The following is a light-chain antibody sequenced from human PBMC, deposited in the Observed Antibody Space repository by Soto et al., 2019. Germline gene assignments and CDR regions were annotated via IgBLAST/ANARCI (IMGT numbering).Light chain of an antibody. CDR2: EVS. V-gene: IGLV2-8*01. CDR3: SSYAGSNNLGV. Sequence: SVLTQPPSASGSPGQSVTISCTGTSSDVGGYNYVSWYQQHPGKAPKLMISEVSKRPSGVPDRFSGSKSGNTASLTVSGLQAEDEADYYCSSYAGSNNLGVFGTGTKLTVL. CDR1: SSDVGGYNY. J-gene: IGLJ1*01.